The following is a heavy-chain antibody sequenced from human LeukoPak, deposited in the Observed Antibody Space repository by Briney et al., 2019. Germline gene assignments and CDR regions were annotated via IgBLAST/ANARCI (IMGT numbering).Heavy chain of an antibody. CDR3: VEGGAPSYYDGSGDAYFDY. D-gene: IGHD3-22*01. CDR2: TSGSGGST. V-gene: IGHV3-23*01. CDR1: GFNFSSYA. J-gene: IGHJ4*02. Sequence: GDSLRLSCAASGFNFSSYAMSWVRQAPGKGLEGVSATSGSGGSTYYADSVKGRFTITRDNSKNTLYLQMNSLRAEDTAVYFCVEGGAPSYYDGSGDAYFDYWGQGTLVTVSS.